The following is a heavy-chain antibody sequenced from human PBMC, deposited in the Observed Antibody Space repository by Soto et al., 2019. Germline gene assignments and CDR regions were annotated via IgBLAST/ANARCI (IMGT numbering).Heavy chain of an antibody. D-gene: IGHD4-17*01. Sequence: QVQLVESGGGVVQPGRSLRLSCAASGFTFSSYGMHWVRQAPGKGLEWVAVIWYDGSNKYYADSVKGRFTISRDNFKNTLYLQMNSLRAEDTAVYYCARGADYGDYFDYWGQGTLVTVSS. V-gene: IGHV3-33*01. CDR3: ARGADYGDYFDY. J-gene: IGHJ4*02. CDR1: GFTFSSYG. CDR2: IWYDGSNK.